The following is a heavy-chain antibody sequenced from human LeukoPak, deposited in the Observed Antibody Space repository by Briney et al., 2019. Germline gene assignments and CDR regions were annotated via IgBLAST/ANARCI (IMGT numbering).Heavy chain of an antibody. CDR3: STGPTRISMIRGVVITDY. V-gene: IGHV3-30*03. J-gene: IGHJ4*02. D-gene: IGHD3-10*01. CDR1: GFTFSSYG. CDR2: ISYDGSNK. Sequence: PGGSLRLSCAASGFTFSSYGMHWVRQAPGKGLEWVAVISYDGSNKYSADSVKGRFTISRDNSKNTLYLQMNRLKTEDTAVYYCSTGPTRISMIRGVVITDYWGQGTLVTVSS.